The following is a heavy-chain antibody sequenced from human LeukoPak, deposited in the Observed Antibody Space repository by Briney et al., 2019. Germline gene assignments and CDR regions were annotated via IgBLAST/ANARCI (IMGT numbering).Heavy chain of an antibody. CDR1: GFTVSSNY. V-gene: IGHV3-21*01. Sequence: GGSLRLSCAASGFTVSSNYMSWVRQAPGKGLEWVSSISSSSSYIYYADSVKGRFTISRDNAKNSLYLQMNSLRAEDTAVYYCARDTVLNGWGQGTLVTVSS. CDR2: ISSSSSYI. D-gene: IGHD4-11*01. CDR3: ARDTVLNG. J-gene: IGHJ4*02.